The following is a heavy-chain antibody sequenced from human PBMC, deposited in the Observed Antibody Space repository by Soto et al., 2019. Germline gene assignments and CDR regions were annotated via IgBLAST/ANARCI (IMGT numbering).Heavy chain of an antibody. CDR2: IYQNGNT. V-gene: IGHV4-30-2*01. CDR1: GCSVSRCGSS. J-gene: IGHJ5*02. Sequence: TLALTCAVSGCSVSRCGSSWSWIRQHPGKGLEWIGYIYQNGNTYYCPSLMSRVTISADKSISTAYLQWRSMKASDTAMYYCARHGMSRGSFDHWGQGTLVTGSS. CDR3: ARHGMSRGSFDH.